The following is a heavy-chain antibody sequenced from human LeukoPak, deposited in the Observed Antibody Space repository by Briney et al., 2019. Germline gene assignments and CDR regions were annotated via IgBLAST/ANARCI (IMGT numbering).Heavy chain of an antibody. D-gene: IGHD3-10*02. CDR1: GFSFSTYW. Sequence: GGSLRLSCAASGFSFSTYWMTWVRQPPGKGLEWVANIKQDGSENYYVDSARGRFTISRDNAKNSLYLQMNSLTAEDTAVYYCARDLHYYVAMDVWGQGTTVTVSS. V-gene: IGHV3-7*01. CDR3: ARDLHYYVAMDV. CDR2: IKQDGSEN. J-gene: IGHJ6*02.